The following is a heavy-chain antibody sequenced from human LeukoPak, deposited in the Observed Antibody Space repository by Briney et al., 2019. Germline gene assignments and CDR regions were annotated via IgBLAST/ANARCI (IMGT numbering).Heavy chain of an antibody. CDR1: GFTFSSYA. Sequence: GGSLRLSCAASGFTFSSYAMHWVRQAPGKGLEWVAVISYDGSNKYYADSVKGRFTISRDNSKNTLYLQMNSLRAEDTAVYYCARGSSGWSLQTYYYYYGMDVWGQGTTVTVSS. CDR3: ARGSSGWSLQTYYYYYGMDV. V-gene: IGHV3-30*04. J-gene: IGHJ6*02. D-gene: IGHD6-19*01. CDR2: ISYDGSNK.